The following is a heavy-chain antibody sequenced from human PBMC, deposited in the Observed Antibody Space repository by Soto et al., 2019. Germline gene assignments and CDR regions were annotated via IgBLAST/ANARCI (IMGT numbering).Heavy chain of an antibody. J-gene: IGHJ4*02. CDR3: ARARGARYFDY. D-gene: IGHD2-15*01. CDR1: GGSISSSTYY. CDR2: IYYSGST. Sequence: SETLSLTCTVSGGSISSSTYYWGWIRQPPGKGLEWIGTIYYSGSTYYNPSLKSRVTISVDTSKNQFSLKLSSVTSADTAVYYCARARGARYFDYWGQGTLVSVSS. V-gene: IGHV4-39*07.